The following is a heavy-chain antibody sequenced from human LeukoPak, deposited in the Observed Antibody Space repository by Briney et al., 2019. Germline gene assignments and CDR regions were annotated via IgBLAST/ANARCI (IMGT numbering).Heavy chain of an antibody. CDR3: ASGYYYDSSSPHGDY. Sequence: SETLSLTCTVSGGSISSYYWSWIRQPPGKGLEWIGYIYYSGSTNYNPSLKSRVTISVDTSKNQFSLKLSSVTAADTAVYYCASGYYYDSSSPHGDYWGQGTLVTVSS. D-gene: IGHD3-22*01. CDR2: IYYSGST. V-gene: IGHV4-59*08. CDR1: GGSISSYY. J-gene: IGHJ4*02.